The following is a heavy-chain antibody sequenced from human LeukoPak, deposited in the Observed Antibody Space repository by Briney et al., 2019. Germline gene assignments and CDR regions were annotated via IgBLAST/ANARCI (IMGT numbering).Heavy chain of an antibody. CDR3: ASVREGGYYYDSSGFLD. CDR1: GGSISSSSYY. CDR2: IYYSGST. D-gene: IGHD3-22*01. Sequence: SETLSLTCTVSGGSISSSSYYWGWIRQPPGKVLEWIGSIYYSGSTYYNPSLKSRVTISVDTSKNQFSLKLSSVTAADTAVYYCASVREGGYYYDSSGFLDWGQGTLVTVSS. J-gene: IGHJ4*02. V-gene: IGHV4-39*07.